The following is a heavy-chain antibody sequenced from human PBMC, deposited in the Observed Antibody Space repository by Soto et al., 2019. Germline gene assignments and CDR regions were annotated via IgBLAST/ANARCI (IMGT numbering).Heavy chain of an antibody. J-gene: IGHJ3*02. D-gene: IGHD2-15*01. CDR1: GGSISSGGYY. CDR2: IYYSGST. Sequence: SETLSLTCTVSGGSISSGGYYWSWIRQHPGKGLEWIGYIYYSGSTYYNPSLKSRVTISVDTSKNQFSLKLSSVTAADTAVYYCASGEVVVAATAAFDIWGQGAMVTVSS. CDR3: ASGEVVVAATAAFDI. V-gene: IGHV4-31*03.